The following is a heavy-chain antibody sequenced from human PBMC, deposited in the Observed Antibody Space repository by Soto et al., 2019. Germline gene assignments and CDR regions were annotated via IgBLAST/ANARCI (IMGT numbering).Heavy chain of an antibody. Sequence: PETLSLTFTVSGDSISISSYYCVWIRQPPGKGLEWIGSIYHSGSTYYTPSLESRVTISVDTSKNQFSLRLSSVTAADTAVYYCARRNYYYYYMDVWGKGTKVTVSS. CDR3: ARRNYYYYYMDV. CDR1: GDSISISSYY. CDR2: IYHSGST. J-gene: IGHJ6*03. V-gene: IGHV4-39*01.